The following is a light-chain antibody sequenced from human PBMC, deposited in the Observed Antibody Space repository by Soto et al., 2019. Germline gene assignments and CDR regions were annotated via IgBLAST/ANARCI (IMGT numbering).Light chain of an antibody. V-gene: IGKV3-20*01. CDR1: QSVSSSY. J-gene: IGKJ1*01. Sequence: EIVLTQSPGTLSLSPGERATLSCRASQSVSSSYLAWYQQKPGQAPRLLIYGASTRATGIPVRFSGSASGTEFTLTISSLQSEDFAVYYCQKYDISPWTCGQGTKVDIK. CDR2: GAS. CDR3: QKYDISPWT.